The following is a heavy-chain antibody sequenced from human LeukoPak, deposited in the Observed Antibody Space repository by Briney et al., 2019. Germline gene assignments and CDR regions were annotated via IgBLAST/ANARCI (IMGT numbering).Heavy chain of an antibody. V-gene: IGHV4-4*07. CDR2: IYSSGST. D-gene: IGHD3-22*01. Sequence: PSETLSLTCTVCGGSISSYYWSWIRQPAGKGLEWIGRIYSSGSTNYNPSLKSRVTMSVDTSKNQFSLKLSSVTAADTAVYYCARLTYYYHSSGYYHGYCFDYWGQGTLVTVSS. CDR3: ARLTYYYHSSGYYHGYCFDY. J-gene: IGHJ4*02. CDR1: GGSISSYY.